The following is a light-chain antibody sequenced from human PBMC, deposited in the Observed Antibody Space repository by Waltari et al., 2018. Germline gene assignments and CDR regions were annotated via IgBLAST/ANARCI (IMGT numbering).Light chain of an antibody. CDR1: QSVDSD. CDR2: GVS. CDR3: LQYHIWPRT. J-gene: IGKJ2*01. Sequence: EIVMTQSPVTLSASPGESATLSCRASQSVDSDFGWYQQKPGQPPSLLIYGVSTRASGVPVRLSGSGSGADFTLTISILQSEDFAIYYCLQYHIWPRTFGQGTKLEIK. V-gene: IGKV3-15*01.